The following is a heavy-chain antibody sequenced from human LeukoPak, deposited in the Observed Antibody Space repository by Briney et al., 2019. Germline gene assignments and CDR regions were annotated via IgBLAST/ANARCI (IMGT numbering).Heavy chain of an antibody. V-gene: IGHV4-39*07. Sequence: SETLSLTCTVSGGSISSSSYYWGWIRQPPGKGLEWIGSIYYSGSTYYNPSLKSRVTISVDTSKNQFSLKLSSVTAADTAVYYCARVGRIQLWSYYYYMDVWGKGTTVTVSS. J-gene: IGHJ6*03. D-gene: IGHD5-18*01. CDR1: GGSISSSSYY. CDR3: ARVGRIQLWSYYYYMDV. CDR2: IYYSGST.